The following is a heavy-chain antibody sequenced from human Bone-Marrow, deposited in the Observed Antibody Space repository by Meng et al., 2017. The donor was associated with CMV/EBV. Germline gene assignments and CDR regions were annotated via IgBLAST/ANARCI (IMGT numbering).Heavy chain of an antibody. CDR3: ARDSHYYDSSGYGDY. CDR1: GFTFSSYW. CDR2: INSDGSST. V-gene: IGHV3-74*01. J-gene: IGHJ4*02. Sequence: SGFTFSSYWMHLVRKAPGKGLVWVSRINSDGSSTSYADSVKGRFTISRDNAKNTLYLQMNSLRAEDTAVYYCARDSHYYDSSGYGDYWGQGTLVTVSS. D-gene: IGHD3-22*01.